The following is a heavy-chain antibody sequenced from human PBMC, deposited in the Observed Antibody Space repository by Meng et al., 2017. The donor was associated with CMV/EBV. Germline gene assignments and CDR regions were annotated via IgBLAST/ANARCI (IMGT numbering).Heavy chain of an antibody. CDR1: WFSLSTSGVG. Sequence: PLKDSRPTLAKPTQTLPLTCTFSWFSLSTSGVGVGWIRQPPGKALEWLALIYWDDDKRYSPSLKSRLTIAKDTSKNQVVLTMTNMDPVDTATYYCAHKGRRMAAAGINWFDPWGQGTLVTVSS. J-gene: IGHJ5*02. D-gene: IGHD6-13*01. CDR3: AHKGRRMAAAGINWFDP. CDR2: IYWDDDK. V-gene: IGHV2-5*02.